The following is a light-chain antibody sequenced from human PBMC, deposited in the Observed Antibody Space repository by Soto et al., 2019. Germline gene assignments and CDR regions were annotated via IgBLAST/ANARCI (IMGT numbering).Light chain of an antibody. V-gene: IGKV3-15*01. J-gene: IGKJ1*01. Sequence: EIVMTQSPATLSVSPGERATLSCRASQSVSSDLAWYQHKPGQTPSLLIYAASTRATGIPARFSGSGSGTEFPLIISILQSEDFVVYYCQQYHNWPRTFGQGTKVEI. CDR2: AAS. CDR1: QSVSSD. CDR3: QQYHNWPRT.